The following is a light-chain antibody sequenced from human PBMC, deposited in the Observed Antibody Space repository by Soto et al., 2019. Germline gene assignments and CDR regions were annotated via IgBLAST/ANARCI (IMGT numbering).Light chain of an antibody. Sequence: IVMTQSPATVSGSPGERVTLSCRASQSVSGNVAWYHQKPGQPPRLLVYGASTTATDIPARFFGSGSETDFTLTITRLQSEECGIDYWQQFNSWPRTCGQGTKVEIK. J-gene: IGKJ1*01. CDR2: GAS. CDR1: QSVSGN. CDR3: QQFNSWPRT. V-gene: IGKV3-15*01.